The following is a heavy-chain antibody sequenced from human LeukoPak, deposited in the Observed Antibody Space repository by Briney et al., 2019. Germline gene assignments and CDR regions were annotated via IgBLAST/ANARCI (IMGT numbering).Heavy chain of an antibody. D-gene: IGHD6-13*01. Sequence: SVKVSCKASGGTFSNYAISWVRQAPGQGLEWMGGSIPIVGSSNYAQKFQGRFTITAHESTTAAYMELRSLRSDDTAVYYCARDLMVGQQLVHFDYWGQGTLVTVSS. V-gene: IGHV1-69*13. CDR1: GGTFSNYA. J-gene: IGHJ4*02. CDR3: ARDLMVGQQLVHFDY. CDR2: SIPIVGSS.